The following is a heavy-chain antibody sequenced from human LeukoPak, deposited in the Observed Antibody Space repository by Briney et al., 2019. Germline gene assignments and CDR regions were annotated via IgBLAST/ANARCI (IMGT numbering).Heavy chain of an antibody. V-gene: IGHV3-48*03. J-gene: IGHJ4*02. D-gene: IGHD6-13*01. Sequence: GGSLRLSCAASGFTFSSYQMNWVRQAPGKGLEWVSYVSSSDTTTSYADSVKGRFTISRDNAKNSLFLEMNGLRDGDTAVYYCARMGLYSSSPIVYWGQGTLVTVSS. CDR3: ARMGLYSSSPIVY. CDR1: GFTFSSYQ. CDR2: VSSSDTTT.